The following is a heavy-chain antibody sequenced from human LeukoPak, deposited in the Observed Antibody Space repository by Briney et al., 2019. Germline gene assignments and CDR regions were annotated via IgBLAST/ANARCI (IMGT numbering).Heavy chain of an antibody. CDR1: GFTFSSYA. V-gene: IGHV3-23*01. J-gene: IGHJ4*02. Sequence: PGGSLRLSCAASGFTFSSYAMHWVRRAPGKGLEWVSAISGSGGSTYYADSVKGRFTISRDNSKNTLYLQMNSLRAEDTAVYYCAKEGGSRGYFDYWGQGTLVTVSS. CDR3: AKEGGSRGYFDY. CDR2: ISGSGGST.